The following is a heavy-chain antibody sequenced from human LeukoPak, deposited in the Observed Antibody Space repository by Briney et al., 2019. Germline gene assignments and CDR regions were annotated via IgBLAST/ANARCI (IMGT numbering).Heavy chain of an antibody. Sequence: ASVKVSCKASGGTFNSYTINWVRQATGQGQECMGWMNPNSGNTGYAQKFQGRVTMTRNTSISTAYMELSSLRSEDTAVYYCARVINYYGSGSYYRRSGHYYYYMDVWGKGTTVTISS. CDR2: MNPNSGNT. D-gene: IGHD3-10*01. J-gene: IGHJ6*03. CDR3: ARVINYYGSGSYYRRSGHYYYYMDV. CDR1: GGTFNSYT. V-gene: IGHV1-8*02.